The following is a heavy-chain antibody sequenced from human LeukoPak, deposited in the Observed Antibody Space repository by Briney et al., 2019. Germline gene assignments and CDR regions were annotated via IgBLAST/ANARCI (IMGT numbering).Heavy chain of an antibody. V-gene: IGHV3-7*01. Sequence: GGSLRLSCAASGFTFSSYWMSWVRQAPGKGLEWVANIKQDGSEKYYVDSVKGRFTISRDNAKNSLYLQMNSLRAEDTAVYYCASTPHDFWSGLGVHYFDYWGQGTLVTVSS. CDR3: ASTPHDFWSGLGVHYFDY. D-gene: IGHD3-3*01. J-gene: IGHJ4*02. CDR2: IKQDGSEK. CDR1: GFTFSSYW.